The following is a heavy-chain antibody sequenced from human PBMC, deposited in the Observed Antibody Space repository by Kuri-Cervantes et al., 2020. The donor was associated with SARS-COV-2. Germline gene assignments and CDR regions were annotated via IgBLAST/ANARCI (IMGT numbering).Heavy chain of an antibody. Sequence: GESLKISCAASGFTFSNAWMSWVRQAPGKGLEWVGRIKSKTDGGTTGYAAPVKGRFTISRDDSKNTLYLQMNSLKTEDTAVYYCTTDGAVTKMYYYYYYYMDVWGKGTTVTVSS. V-gene: IGHV3-15*01. D-gene: IGHD4-11*01. J-gene: IGHJ6*03. CDR2: IKSKTDGGTT. CDR3: TTDGAVTKMYYYYYYYMDV. CDR1: GFTFSNAW.